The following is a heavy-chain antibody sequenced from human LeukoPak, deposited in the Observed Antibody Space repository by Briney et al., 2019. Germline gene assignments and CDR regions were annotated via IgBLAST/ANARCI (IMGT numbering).Heavy chain of an antibody. V-gene: IGHV3-7*03. D-gene: IGHD2-15*01. J-gene: IGHJ4*02. Sequence: GGSLRLSCAASGFTFSSYWMSWVRQAPGKGLEWVASIKQDGSVKNYVDSVKGRFTISRDNAKNSLYLQMNSLRAEDTAVYYCASQFPDIVVVVTAPPDFDFWGQGTLVTVSS. CDR3: ASQFPDIVVVVTAPPDFDF. CDR2: IKQDGSVK. CDR1: GFTFSSYW.